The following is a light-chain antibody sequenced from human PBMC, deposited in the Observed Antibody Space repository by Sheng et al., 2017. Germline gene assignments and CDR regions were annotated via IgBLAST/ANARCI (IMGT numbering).Light chain of an antibody. Sequence: DIVLTQFPDTLSLSPGDRATLSCRASQRVDSTYIAWYQQKPGQAPRLLIYAASERATGTPDRFSGGGSGTDFTLTISSLQSEDFAVYYCQHYNNWPITFGQGTRLEIK. CDR2: AAS. CDR3: QHYNNWPIT. CDR1: QRVDSTY. V-gene: IGKV3D-20*02. J-gene: IGKJ5*01.